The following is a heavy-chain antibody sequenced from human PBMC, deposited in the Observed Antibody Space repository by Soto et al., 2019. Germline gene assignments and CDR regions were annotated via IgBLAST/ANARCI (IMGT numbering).Heavy chain of an antibody. D-gene: IGHD6-19*01. Sequence: SETLSLTCTVSGGSISSSSYYWGWIRQPPGKGLEWIGSIYYSGSTYYNPSLKSRVTISVDTSKNQFSLKLSSVTAADTAVYYCARQAVAGMPLAVPYFDYWGQGTLVTVSS. V-gene: IGHV4-39*01. CDR1: GGSISSSSYY. J-gene: IGHJ4*02. CDR3: ARQAVAGMPLAVPYFDY. CDR2: IYYSGST.